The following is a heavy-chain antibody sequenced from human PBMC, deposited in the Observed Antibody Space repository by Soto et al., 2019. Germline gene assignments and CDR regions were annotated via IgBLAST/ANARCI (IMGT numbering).Heavy chain of an antibody. CDR2: IYSGGST. Sequence: PGGSLRLSCAASGFTFSRNWMSWVRQAPGKGLEWVSVIYSGGSTYYADSVKGRFTVSRDNSKNTLYLQMNSLRAEDTAVYYCARRSGVAGTPYYYYGMDVWGQGTTVTVSS. CDR1: GFTFSRNW. D-gene: IGHD6-19*01. V-gene: IGHV3-53*01. CDR3: ARRSGVAGTPYYYYGMDV. J-gene: IGHJ6*02.